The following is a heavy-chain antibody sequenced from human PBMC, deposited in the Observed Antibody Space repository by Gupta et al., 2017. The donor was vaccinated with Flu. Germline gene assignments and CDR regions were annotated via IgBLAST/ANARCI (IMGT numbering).Heavy chain of an antibody. CDR3: ARIRRHRGSGYH. CDR1: GDSISSGGYY. CDR2: IYSRGNT. V-gene: IGHV4-31*03. Sequence: QVQLQESGPGLVKPSQTLSLTCSVSGDSISSGGYYWSWIRQHPERGLEWIGYIYSRGNTYYNPSLKSRVTISVDTSKNQFSLKLRSVTAADTAVYYCARIRRHRGSGYHWGQGTLVSVSS. J-gene: IGHJ4*02. D-gene: IGHD3-3*01.